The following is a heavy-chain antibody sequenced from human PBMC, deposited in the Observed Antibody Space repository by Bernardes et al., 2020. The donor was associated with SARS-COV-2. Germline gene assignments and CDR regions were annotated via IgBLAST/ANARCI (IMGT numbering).Heavy chain of an antibody. CDR2: ISTNGTTI. D-gene: IGHD3-10*01. CDR3: ATPYYGSGTGPPRYYYHGMDV. CDR1: GLVISSYD. J-gene: IGHJ6*02. Sequence: LSSEASGLVISSYDTYWVSQAPGECMAWLAYISTNGTTIYYADAVKGRFTISRDNAKNSLYLQLNSLRADDTAVYYCATPYYGSGTGPPRYYYHGMDVWGQGTTVTVSS. V-gene: IGHV3-48*03.